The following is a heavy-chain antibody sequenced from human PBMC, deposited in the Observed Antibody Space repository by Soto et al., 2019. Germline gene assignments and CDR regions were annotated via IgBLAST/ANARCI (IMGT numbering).Heavy chain of an antibody. Sequence: GGSLRLSCAASGFTFSSYAMSWVRQAPGKGLEWVSAISGSGGSTYYADSVKGRFTISRDNSKNTLYLQMNSLRAEDTAVYYCAKALRVTMIVVVTSFDYWGQGTLVTVSS. J-gene: IGHJ4*02. V-gene: IGHV3-23*01. D-gene: IGHD3-22*01. CDR1: GFTFSSYA. CDR2: ISGSGGST. CDR3: AKALRVTMIVVVTSFDY.